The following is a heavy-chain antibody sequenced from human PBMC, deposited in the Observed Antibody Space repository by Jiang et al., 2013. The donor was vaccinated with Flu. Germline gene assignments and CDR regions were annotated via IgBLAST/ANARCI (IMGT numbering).Heavy chain of an antibody. J-gene: IGHJ4*02. CDR2: INHSGST. D-gene: IGHD3-16*01. CDR3: ARGGGAKSDDY. Sequence: GLLKPSETLSLTCAVYGGSFSGYYWSWIRQPPGKGLEWIGEINHSGSTNYNPSLKSRVTISVDTSKNQFSLKLSSVTAADTAVYYCARGGGAKSDDYWGQGTLVTVSS. V-gene: IGHV4-34*01. CDR1: GGSFSGYY.